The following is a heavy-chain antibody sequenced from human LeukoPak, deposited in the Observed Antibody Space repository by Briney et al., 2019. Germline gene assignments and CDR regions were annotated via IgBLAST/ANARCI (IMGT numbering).Heavy chain of an antibody. CDR2: IRYDGSNK. CDR3: AKDPLTHIAVAGGFDY. Sequence: GGSQRLSCAASGFTFSSYGMHWVRQAPGKGLEWVAFIRYDGSNKYYADSVKGRFTISRDNSKNTLYLQMNSLRAEDTAVYYCAKDPLTHIAVAGGFDYWGQGTLVTVSS. V-gene: IGHV3-30*02. J-gene: IGHJ4*02. D-gene: IGHD6-19*01. CDR1: GFTFSSYG.